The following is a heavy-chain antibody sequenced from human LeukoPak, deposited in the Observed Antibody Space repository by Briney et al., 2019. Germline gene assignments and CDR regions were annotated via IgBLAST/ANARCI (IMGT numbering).Heavy chain of an antibody. CDR1: GYSISRGHY. D-gene: IGHD6-19*01. V-gene: IGHV4-38-2*02. CDR3: ARGRDEAVAVNPFDT. CDR2: VYHSGHT. J-gene: IGHJ4*02. Sequence: SETLSLTCSVSGYSISRGHYWGWIRQSPGKGLEWIGSVYHSGHTYYTPSLRSRVTISVDTTQNQFSLKLKSVTVADAAVFFCARGRDEAVAVNPFDTWGQGALVIISS.